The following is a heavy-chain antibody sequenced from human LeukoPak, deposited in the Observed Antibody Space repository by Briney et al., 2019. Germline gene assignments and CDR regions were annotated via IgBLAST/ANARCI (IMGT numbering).Heavy chain of an antibody. V-gene: IGHV3-11*03. Sequence: GGSLSLSCAASGFTFSDYYMSWIRQAPGKGLEWVSYISSSSSYTTYPDSVIGRFTISRDNAKNSLYLQMNSLRAEDTAGYYCARHSVAGRILDYWGQGTMVTVSS. CDR1: GFTFSDYY. CDR2: ISSSSSYT. J-gene: IGHJ4*02. D-gene: IGHD6-19*01. CDR3: ARHSVAGRILDY.